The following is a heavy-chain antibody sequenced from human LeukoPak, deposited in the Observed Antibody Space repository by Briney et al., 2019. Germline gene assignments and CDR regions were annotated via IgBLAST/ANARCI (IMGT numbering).Heavy chain of an antibody. CDR2: INPNSGGT. CDR1: GYTFTGNY. D-gene: IGHD3-10*01. Sequence: ASVKVSCKASGYTFTGNYIHWVRQAPGQGLEWMGWINPNSGGTNYAQRFQGRVTMTTDTSTSTAYMEVRSLRSDDTAVYYCARDYYGSGSHDYWGQGTLVTVSS. CDR3: ARDYYGSGSHDY. J-gene: IGHJ4*02. V-gene: IGHV1-2*02.